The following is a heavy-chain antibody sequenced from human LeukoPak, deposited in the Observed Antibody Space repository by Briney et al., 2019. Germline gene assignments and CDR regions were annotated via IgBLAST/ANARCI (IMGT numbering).Heavy chain of an antibody. CDR3: ATVMVKGRFDY. CDR1: GFTFSDYY. J-gene: IGHJ4*02. Sequence: PGGSLRLSCAASGFTFSDYYMSWIRRAPGKGLEWVSYISSSGSTIYYADSVKGRFTISRDNAKNSLYLQMNSLRAEDTAVYYCATVMVKGRFDYWGQGTLVTVSS. D-gene: IGHD5-18*01. V-gene: IGHV3-11*01. CDR2: ISSSGSTI.